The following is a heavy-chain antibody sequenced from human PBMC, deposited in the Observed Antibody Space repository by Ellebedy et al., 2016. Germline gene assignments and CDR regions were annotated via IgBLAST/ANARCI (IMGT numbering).Heavy chain of an antibody. CDR2: ITGTSGTM. Sequence: GESLKIPCAASGFSFSTYSMNWVRQAPGKGLDWLSYITGTSGTMFYADSVQDRFTISRDNAKNSLYLQMNSLRDEDTAVYYCARGALTGTTRYFDYWGQGTLVTVSS. V-gene: IGHV3-48*02. D-gene: IGHD1-20*01. J-gene: IGHJ4*02. CDR1: GFSFSTYS. CDR3: ARGALTGTTRYFDY.